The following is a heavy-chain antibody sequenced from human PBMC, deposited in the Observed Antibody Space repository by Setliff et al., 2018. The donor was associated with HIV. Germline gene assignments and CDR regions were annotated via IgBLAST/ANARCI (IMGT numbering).Heavy chain of an antibody. J-gene: IGHJ4*02. V-gene: IGHV3-23*01. Sequence: GGSLRLSCEASGFIFSSHAMSWVRQVPGKGLELIAVISGSGSATTYADSVAGRFTVSRDNSKNMLYLQMGSLRVDDTAIYYCAKGFNWGSYYFDYWGQGTLVTVSS. CDR1: GFIFSSHA. D-gene: IGHD7-27*01. CDR3: AKGFNWGSYYFDY. CDR2: ISGSGSAT.